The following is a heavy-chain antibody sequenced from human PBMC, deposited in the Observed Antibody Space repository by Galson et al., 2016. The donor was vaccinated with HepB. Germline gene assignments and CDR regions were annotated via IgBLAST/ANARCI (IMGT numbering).Heavy chain of an antibody. Sequence: SLRLSCAASGFTFGRYAMSWVRQAPGKGLEWVSAISGDGGSTYYAGSVQGRFTSSRDRSTNTMYLQMNSLRTDDPAVYYCARFTQEWLDRVYYFDYWGQGTLVTVSS. CDR2: ISGDGGST. CDR1: GFTFGRYA. CDR3: ARFTQEWLDRVYYFDY. D-gene: IGHD6-19*01. V-gene: IGHV3-23*01. J-gene: IGHJ4*02.